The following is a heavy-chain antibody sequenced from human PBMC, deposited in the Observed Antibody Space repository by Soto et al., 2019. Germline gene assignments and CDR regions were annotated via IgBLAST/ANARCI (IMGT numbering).Heavy chain of an antibody. J-gene: IGHJ4*02. CDR3: ARVGTHYGSGSPYYSDY. CDR2: ISPSSSFL. V-gene: IGHV3-21*06. Sequence: PGGSLRLSCAASESSFRSYYMNWVRQAPGRGLEWVSSISPSSSFLNYADSVKGRFTISRDNAKNSVYLQMNSLRVEDTAVYYCARVGTHYGSGSPYYSDYWGQGTLVTVSS. CDR1: ESSFRSYY. D-gene: IGHD3-10*01.